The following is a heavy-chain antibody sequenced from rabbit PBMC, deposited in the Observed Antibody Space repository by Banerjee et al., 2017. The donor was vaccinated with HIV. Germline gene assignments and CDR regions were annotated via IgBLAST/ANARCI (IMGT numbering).Heavy chain of an antibody. CDR1: GFDFSSYG. J-gene: IGHJ4*01. D-gene: IGHD2-1*01. CDR2: IDPIFGST. V-gene: IGHV1S47*01. Sequence: QEQLVESGGGLVQPGGSLQLSCKASGFDFSSYGVSWVRQGPGKGLEWIGYIDPIFGSTVYASWVNGRFTISRENTQNTLYLQLNSLTVADTATYFCVRDLDGVIGWNLGWWGPGTLVTVS. CDR3: VRDLDGVIGWNLGW.